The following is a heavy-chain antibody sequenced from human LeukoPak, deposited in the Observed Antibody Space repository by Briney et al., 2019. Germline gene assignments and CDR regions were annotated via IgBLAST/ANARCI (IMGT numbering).Heavy chain of an antibody. CDR2: ISDSGGST. J-gene: IGHJ4*02. CDR1: GFTFSSYA. D-gene: IGHD5-12*01. V-gene: IGHV3-23*01. CDR3: AKDRARGYR. Sequence: SGVSLRLSCAASGFTFSSYAMSWVRQAPGKGLEWVSAISDSGGSTYYADSVKGRFTISRDNSKNTLYLQMNSLRAEDTAVYYCAKDRARGYRWGQGTLVTVSS.